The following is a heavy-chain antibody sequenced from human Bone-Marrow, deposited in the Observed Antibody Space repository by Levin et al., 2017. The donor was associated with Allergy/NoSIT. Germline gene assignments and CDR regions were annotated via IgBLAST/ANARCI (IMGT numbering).Heavy chain of an antibody. CDR3: AKDWAPGTTKGVSWFDS. J-gene: IGHJ5*01. CDR2: ITGSDGTT. V-gene: IGHV3-23*01. Sequence: PGGSLRLSCATSGFTPTSFAMSWVRQAPGKGLEWVSSITGSDGTTYYADSVKGRFTISRDNSKKTLYLQMNSLRADDTALYYCAKDWAPGTTKGVSWFDSWGQGTLVTVSA. CDR1: GFTPTSFA. D-gene: IGHD1-7*01.